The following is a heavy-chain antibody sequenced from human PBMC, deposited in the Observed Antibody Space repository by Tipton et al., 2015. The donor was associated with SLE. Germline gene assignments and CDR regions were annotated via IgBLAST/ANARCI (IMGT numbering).Heavy chain of an antibody. CDR3: VRSGGAFDI. CDR1: GGSISSSSYY. Sequence: LRLSCTVSGGSISSSSYYWGWIRQPPGKGLEWIGSIYYSGGTYYNPALKSRVTISVDTSKNQFFLKLSSVTAADAAVYYCVRSGGAFDIWGQGTMVTVSS. V-gene: IGHV4-39*01. J-gene: IGHJ3*02. D-gene: IGHD1-26*01. CDR2: IYYSGGT.